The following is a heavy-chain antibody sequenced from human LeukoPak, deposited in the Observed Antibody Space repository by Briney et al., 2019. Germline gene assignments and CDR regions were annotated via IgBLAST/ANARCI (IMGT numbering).Heavy chain of an antibody. J-gene: IGHJ4*02. CDR1: GYTFSSYA. V-gene: IGHV7-4-1*02. Sequence: ASVKVSCKASGYTFSSYAMNWVRQAPGQGLEWMGWINTNTGNPTYAQGFTGRFVFSLDTSVSTAYLQISGLRAEDTAVYYCARNNADGEGRFSYWGQGTLVTVSS. CDR2: INTNTGNP. D-gene: IGHD3-10*01. CDR3: ARNNADGEGRFSY.